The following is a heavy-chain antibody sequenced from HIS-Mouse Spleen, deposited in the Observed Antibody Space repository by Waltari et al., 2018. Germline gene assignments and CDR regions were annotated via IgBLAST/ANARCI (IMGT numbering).Heavy chain of an antibody. CDR1: GFTFSSSA. J-gene: IGHJ3*02. V-gene: IGHV3-30-3*01. CDR3: ARVNGIAVAGTDAFDI. CDR2: ISYDGSNK. D-gene: IGHD6-19*01. Sequence: QVQLVESGGGVVQPGRYLRRSCAASGFTFSSSAMDGVRQAPGKGLEWVAVISYDGSNKYYADSVKGRFTISRDNSKNTLYLQMNSLRAEDTAVYYCARVNGIAVAGTDAFDIWGQGTMVTVSS.